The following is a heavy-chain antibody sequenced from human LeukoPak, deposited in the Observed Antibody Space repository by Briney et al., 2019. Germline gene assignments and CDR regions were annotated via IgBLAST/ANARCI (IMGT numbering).Heavy chain of an antibody. CDR2: IRKDGVTK. CDR3: ARHVVAGPKVKYFDL. V-gene: IGHV3-7*04. Sequence: GGSLRLSCSASGFSFSSYWMSWVRQAPGKGLEWVANIRKDGVTKYYVDSVTGRFTISRDNAKDSLYLQMDSLRGEDMALYYCARHVVAGPKVKYFDLWGRGTLVIVSS. J-gene: IGHJ2*01. CDR1: GFSFSSYW. D-gene: IGHD2-21*01.